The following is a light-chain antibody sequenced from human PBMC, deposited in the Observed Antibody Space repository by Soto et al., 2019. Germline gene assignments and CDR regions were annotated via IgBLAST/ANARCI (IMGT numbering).Light chain of an antibody. CDR2: AAS. CDR1: QGISSW. Sequence: DIQMTQSPSSVSASVGDRVTITCRASQGISSWLVWYQQKPGKAPNLLIYAASSLRSGVPSRFSGSGSGTDFTLTISSLQPEDFATYYCQQAYSFPLTFGRGTKVEIK. CDR3: QQAYSFPLT. V-gene: IGKV1-12*01. J-gene: IGKJ4*01.